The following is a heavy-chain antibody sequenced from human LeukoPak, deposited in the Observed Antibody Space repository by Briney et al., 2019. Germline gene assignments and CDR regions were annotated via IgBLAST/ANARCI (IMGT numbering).Heavy chain of an antibody. CDR2: SGNAGDT. CDR1: GFTFDVSA. V-gene: IGHV3-23*01. J-gene: IGHJ4*02. D-gene: IGHD3-22*01. CDR3: AKKTLGNYPYDY. Sequence: GGSLRLSCAASGFTFDVSAVNWVRQAPGKGLEWVSASGNAGDTYYADSVKGRFTISRDNSKKMLFLQMTSLRAEDTAVYYCAKKTLGNYPYDYWGQGTLVTVSP.